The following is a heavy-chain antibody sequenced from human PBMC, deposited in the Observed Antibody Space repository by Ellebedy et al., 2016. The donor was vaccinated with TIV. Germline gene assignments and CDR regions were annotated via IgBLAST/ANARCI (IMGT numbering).Heavy chain of an antibody. D-gene: IGHD5-12*01. Sequence: PGGSLRLSCAASGFTLSGYSMDWVRQAPGKGLEWVSYIGGNSEVTYYADSVKGRFIISRDNVRSSVDLHMNRLRDEDTAVYYCARGWLHNSFDVWGQGTMVTVSS. CDR3: ARGWLHNSFDV. J-gene: IGHJ3*01. V-gene: IGHV3-48*02. CDR1: GFTLSGYS. CDR2: IGGNSEVT.